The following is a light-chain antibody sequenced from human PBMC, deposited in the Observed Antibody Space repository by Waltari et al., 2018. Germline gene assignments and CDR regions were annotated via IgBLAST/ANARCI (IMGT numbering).Light chain of an antibody. J-gene: IGKJ1*01. Sequence: DIVITQTPLSLSITPGEPASISCRSSQSLLHSNGNTYLHWYLQKPGQSPQLLIYGGSNRASGVPDRFSGSGSGTDFTLKISKVEAEDVGVYYCVQAIAFPRTFGQGTKVEIK. V-gene: IGKV2-40*01. CDR2: GGS. CDR3: VQAIAFPRT. CDR1: QSLLHSNGNTY.